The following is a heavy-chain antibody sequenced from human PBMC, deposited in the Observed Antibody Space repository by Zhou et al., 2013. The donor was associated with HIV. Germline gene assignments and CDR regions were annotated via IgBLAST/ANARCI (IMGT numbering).Heavy chain of an antibody. CDR3: ARAVVPASYYMDV. Sequence: QVQLVQSGAQVKKPGSSVTVSCRPAGGTFSTYAFSWVRQAPGQGLEWMGGIIPIFGTANYAQKFQGRVTITRNTSISTAYMELSSLRSEDTAVYYCARAVVPASYYMDVWGKGTTVTVSS. V-gene: IGHV1-69*05. D-gene: IGHD2-2*01. CDR2: IIPIFGTA. CDR1: GGTFSTYA. J-gene: IGHJ6*03.